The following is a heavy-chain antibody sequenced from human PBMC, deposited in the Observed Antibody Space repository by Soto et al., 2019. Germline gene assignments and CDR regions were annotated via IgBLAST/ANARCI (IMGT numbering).Heavy chain of an antibody. CDR2: ISAYNGNT. J-gene: IGHJ4*02. CDR3: AREEGVTIFGVVTRPIDY. Sequence: ASVKVSCKASGYTFTSYGISWVRQAPGQGLEWMGWISAYNGNTNYAQKLQGRVTMTTDTSTSTAYMELRSLRSDDTAVYYCAREEGVTIFGVVTRPIDYWGQGTLVTVSS. V-gene: IGHV1-18*01. CDR1: GYTFTSYG. D-gene: IGHD3-3*01.